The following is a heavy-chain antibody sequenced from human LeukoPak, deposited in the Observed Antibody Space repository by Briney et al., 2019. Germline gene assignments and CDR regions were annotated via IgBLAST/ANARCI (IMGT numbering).Heavy chain of an antibody. CDR2: INPNSGGT. D-gene: IGHD3-10*01. Sequence: ASVKVSCKASGYTFTGYYMHWVRQAPGQGLEWMGWINPNSGGTNYAQKFQGRVTMTRDTSISTAYMELSRLRSDDTAVDYCARDLGAMVRGVILRSDYFDYWGQGTLVTVSS. V-gene: IGHV1-2*02. J-gene: IGHJ4*02. CDR3: ARDLGAMVRGVILRSDYFDY. CDR1: GYTFTGYY.